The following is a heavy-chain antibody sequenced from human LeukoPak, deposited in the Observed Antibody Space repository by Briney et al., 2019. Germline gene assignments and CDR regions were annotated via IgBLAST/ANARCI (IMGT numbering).Heavy chain of an antibody. V-gene: IGHV3-23*01. CDR2: IGGGPGNT. D-gene: IGHD2-21*02. J-gene: IGHJ2*01. Sequence: GRSLRLSCAASGFSFSSYAMSWVRQAPGKGLEWVSVIGGGPGNTYYTDSVKGRFTISRDNSKNTLYLHLNSLRAENTAVYYCAKGKGPTANWYFDVWGQGTLVTVSS. CDR1: GFSFSSYA. CDR3: AKGKGPTANWYFDV.